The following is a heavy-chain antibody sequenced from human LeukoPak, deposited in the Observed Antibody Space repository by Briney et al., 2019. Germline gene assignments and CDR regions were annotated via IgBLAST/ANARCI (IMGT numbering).Heavy chain of an antibody. CDR2: IYSSGST. J-gene: IGHJ5*02. D-gene: IGHD3-16*01. CDR3: ARRTLCCGERFDP. CDR1: GGSINNYY. V-gene: IGHV4-59*08. Sequence: SETLSLTCTASGGSINNYYWSWIRQPPGKGLEWIGYIYSSGSTNYNPSLKSRVIISVDTSKNQFSLKLSSVTAADTAVYYCARRTLCCGERFDPWGQGTLVTVSS.